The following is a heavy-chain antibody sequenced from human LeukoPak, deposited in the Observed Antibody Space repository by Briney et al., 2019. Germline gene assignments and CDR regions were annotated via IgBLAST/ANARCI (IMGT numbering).Heavy chain of an antibody. CDR1: GFTFSDYY. J-gene: IGHJ4*02. V-gene: IGHV3-11*04. Sequence: GGSLRLSXAASGFTFSDYYMSWIRQAPGKGLEWVSCISSSGSTIYYADSVKGRFTISRDNAKNSLYLQMNSLRAEDTAVYYCARVFRSSGWRHFDYWGQGTLVTVSS. CDR3: ARVFRSSGWRHFDY. D-gene: IGHD6-19*01. CDR2: ISSSGSTI.